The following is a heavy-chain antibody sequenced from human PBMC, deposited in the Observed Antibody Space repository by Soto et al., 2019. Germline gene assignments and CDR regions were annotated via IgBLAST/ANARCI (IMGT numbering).Heavy chain of an antibody. V-gene: IGHV3-33*08. CDR2: IWYDGSNK. D-gene: IGHD6-19*01. CDR3: ARVSIAVADDAFDI. CDR1: GFTFSSYA. J-gene: IGHJ3*02. Sequence: PGGSLRLSCVASGFTFSSYAMSWVRQAPGKGLEWVAVIWYDGSNKYYADSVKGRFTISRDNSKNTLYLQMNSLRAEDTAVYYCARVSIAVADDAFDIWGQGTMVTVSS.